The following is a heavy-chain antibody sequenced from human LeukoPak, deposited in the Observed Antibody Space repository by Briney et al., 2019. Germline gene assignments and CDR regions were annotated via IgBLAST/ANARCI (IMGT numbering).Heavy chain of an antibody. CDR3: AREICSGGSCYSY. V-gene: IGHV4-59*01. D-gene: IGHD2-15*01. CDR1: GGSISSYY. CDR2: IYYSGST. Sequence: PSETLSLXCTVSGGSISSYYWSWIRQPPGKGLEWIGYIYYSGSTNYNPSLKSRVTISVDTSKNQFSLKLSSVTAADTAVYYCAREICSGGSCYSYWGRGTLVTVSS. J-gene: IGHJ4*02.